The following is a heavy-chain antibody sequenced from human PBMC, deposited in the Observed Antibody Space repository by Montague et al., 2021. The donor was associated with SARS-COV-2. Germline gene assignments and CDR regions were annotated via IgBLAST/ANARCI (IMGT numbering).Heavy chain of an antibody. D-gene: IGHD6-6*01. J-gene: IGHJ4*02. CDR2: ISPTGST. CDR3: EGAPNEYYFDY. V-gene: IGHV4-34*01. CDR1: GGSFSRHF. Sequence: SETLSLTCDVYGGSFSRHFWSWIRQPPGRGPELIGHISPTGSTRYNPSLDSRVTISLDTSKSRLSLELTSVTVADTSIYFCEGAPNEYYFDYWGQGTPVSVSS.